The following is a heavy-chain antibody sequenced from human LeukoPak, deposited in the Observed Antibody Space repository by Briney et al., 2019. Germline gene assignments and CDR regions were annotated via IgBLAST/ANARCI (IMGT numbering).Heavy chain of an antibody. J-gene: IGHJ3*02. Sequence: GRSLRLSCAASGFTFSSYAMHWVRQAPGKGLEWVAVISYDGSNKYYADSVKGRFTISRDNSKNTLYLQMNSLRAEDTAVYYCARDINTYSGWEDDDAFDIWGQGTMVTVSS. V-gene: IGHV3-30-3*01. CDR3: ARDINTYSGWEDDDAFDI. CDR1: GFTFSSYA. CDR2: ISYDGSNK. D-gene: IGHD6-19*01.